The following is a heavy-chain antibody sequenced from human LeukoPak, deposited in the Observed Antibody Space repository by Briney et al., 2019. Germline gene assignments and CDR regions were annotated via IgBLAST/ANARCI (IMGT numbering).Heavy chain of an antibody. D-gene: IGHD4-17*01. Sequence: GGSLRLSCVASGFTFSTYTMSWVRQAPGKGLEWVSTIGSGTYYADSVKGRFTISRENSKSTLYLQMNSLKAEDKALYYCAKNLGDYEDYWGQGTRVTVSS. CDR2: IGSGT. J-gene: IGHJ4*02. CDR3: AKNLGDYEDY. CDR1: GFTFSTYT. V-gene: IGHV3-23*01.